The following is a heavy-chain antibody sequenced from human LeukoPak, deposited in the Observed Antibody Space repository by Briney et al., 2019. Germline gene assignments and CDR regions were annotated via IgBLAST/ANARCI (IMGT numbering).Heavy chain of an antibody. D-gene: IGHD6-19*01. CDR2: INPNSGGT. J-gene: IGHJ1*01. Sequence: ASVKVSCKASGYTFTGYYMHWVRQAPGQGLEWMGWINPNSGGTNYAQKFQGRVTMTRDTSISTAYMELSRLRSDDTAVYYCARALGGIAVAATRASYFQHWGQGTLVTVSS. CDR3: ARALGGIAVAATRASYFQH. V-gene: IGHV1-2*02. CDR1: GYTFTGYY.